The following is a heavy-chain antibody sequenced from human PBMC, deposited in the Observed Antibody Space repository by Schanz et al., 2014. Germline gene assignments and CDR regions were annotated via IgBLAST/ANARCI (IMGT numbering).Heavy chain of an antibody. Sequence: EVQLVQSGGGLVQPGGSLRLSCAASGFTFSSHWMHWVRQDPGKGLEWVAYISSSSSTIHYADSVKGRFTISRDNAKNSLYLQMDSLRAEDTAVYYCVRDSFFAFDYWGQGTLVTVSS. D-gene: IGHD3-3*01. J-gene: IGHJ4*02. V-gene: IGHV3-48*01. CDR2: ISSSSSTI. CDR1: GFTFSSHW. CDR3: VRDSFFAFDY.